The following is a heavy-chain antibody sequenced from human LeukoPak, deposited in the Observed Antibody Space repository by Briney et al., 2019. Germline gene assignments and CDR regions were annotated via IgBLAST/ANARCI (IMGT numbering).Heavy chain of an antibody. CDR3: ARDLLVSPRYSSSWYPSKIFDY. V-gene: IGHV3-48*02. CDR1: GFTFSSYS. Sequence: QAGGSLRLSCAASGFTFSSYSMNWVRQAPGKGLEWASYISSSSSTIYYADSVKGRFTISRDNAKNSLYLQMNSLRDEDTAVYYCARDLLVSPRYSSSWYPSKIFDYWGQGTLVTVSS. D-gene: IGHD6-13*01. J-gene: IGHJ4*02. CDR2: ISSSSSTI.